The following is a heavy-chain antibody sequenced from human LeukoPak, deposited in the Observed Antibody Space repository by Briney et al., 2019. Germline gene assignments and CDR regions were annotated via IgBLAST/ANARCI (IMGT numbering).Heavy chain of an antibody. Sequence: PGGSLRLSSAAAGFSFGDYWMHWVRQAPGKGLVWVSRISSDGSHTTYADSVKGRFTIDRDNAKNTLYLQVDSLRAEDTAVYFCARANEGGFDYWGQGTLVTVSS. CDR2: ISSDGSHT. V-gene: IGHV3-74*03. CDR3: ARANEGGFDY. J-gene: IGHJ4*02. CDR1: GFSFGDYW. D-gene: IGHD3-16*01.